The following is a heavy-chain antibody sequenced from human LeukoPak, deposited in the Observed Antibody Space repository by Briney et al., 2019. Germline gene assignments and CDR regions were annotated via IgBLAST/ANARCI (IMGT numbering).Heavy chain of an antibody. CDR2: ISGSGGST. J-gene: IGHJ5*02. V-gene: IGHV3-23*01. D-gene: IGHD2-15*01. CDR1: GFTFSSYA. CDR3: AKDRCSGGSCYINWFDP. Sequence: GGSLRLSCAASGFTFSSYAMSWVRQAPGKGLEWVSAISGSGGSTYYAGSVKGRFTISRDNSKNTLYLQMNSLRAEDTAVYYCAKDRCSGGSCYINWFDPWGQGTLVTVSS.